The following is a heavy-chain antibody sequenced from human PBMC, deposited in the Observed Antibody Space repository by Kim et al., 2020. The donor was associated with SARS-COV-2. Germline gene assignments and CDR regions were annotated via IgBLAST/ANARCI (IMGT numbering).Heavy chain of an antibody. J-gene: IGHJ5*02. D-gene: IGHD3-10*01. CDR1: GYTFTSYY. CDR3: ARDQNYYGSGSYAVRDPNPWWFDP. CDR2: INPSGGST. Sequence: ASVKVSCKASGYTFTSYYMHWVRQAPGQGLEWMGIINPSGGSTSYAQKFQGRVTMTRDTSTSTVYMELSSLRSEDTAVYYCARDQNYYGSGSYAVRDPNPWWFDPWGQGTLVTVSS. V-gene: IGHV1-46*01.